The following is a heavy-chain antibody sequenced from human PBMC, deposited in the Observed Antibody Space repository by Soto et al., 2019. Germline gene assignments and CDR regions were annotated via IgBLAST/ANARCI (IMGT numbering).Heavy chain of an antibody. CDR3: AHIPNYYQYDWFDP. J-gene: IGHJ5*02. Sequence: QITLKESGPTLVKPTQTLTLTCTFSGFPLTTRGVGVGWIRQPPGKALECLALIYWDDDKRYSPSLQSRLSIXKXTXINQVVLTMTNVDPVDTATYYCAHIPNYYQYDWFDPWGQGTLVSVSS. CDR2: IYWDDDK. D-gene: IGHD3-16*01. CDR1: GFPLTTRGVG. V-gene: IGHV2-5*02.